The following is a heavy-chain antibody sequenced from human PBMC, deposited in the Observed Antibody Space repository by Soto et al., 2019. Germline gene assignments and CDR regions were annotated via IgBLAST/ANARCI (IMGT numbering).Heavy chain of an antibody. D-gene: IGHD6-19*01. CDR3: ARERWASGSRWFDP. CDR1: GYTFISYS. CDR2: LNVGNGNT. J-gene: IGHJ5*02. Sequence: ASVKVSCKASGYTFISYSMHLVRQAPGQRLEWMGWLNVGNGNTKYSQKFQGRVTITGDTSASTAYMELSSLRSEDTAVYYCARERWASGSRWFDPWGQGTLVTVSS. V-gene: IGHV1-3*01.